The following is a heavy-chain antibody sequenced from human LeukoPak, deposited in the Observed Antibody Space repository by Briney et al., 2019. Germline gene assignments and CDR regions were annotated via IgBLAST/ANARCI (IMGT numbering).Heavy chain of an antibody. D-gene: IGHD3-3*01. V-gene: IGHV4-34*01. CDR1: GGSFSGDY. CDR2: INHSGST. J-gene: IGHJ3*02. CDR3: ARGSGVTIFGVVKREDAFDI. Sequence: PSETLPLTCVVYGGSFSGDYWSWIRQPPGKGLEWIGEINHSGSTNYNPSLKSRVTISVDTSKNQFSLKLSSVTAADTAVYYCARGSGVTIFGVVKREDAFDIWGQGTMVTVSS.